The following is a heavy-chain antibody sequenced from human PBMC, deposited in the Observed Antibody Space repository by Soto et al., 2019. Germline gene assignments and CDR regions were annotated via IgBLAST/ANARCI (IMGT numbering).Heavy chain of an antibody. CDR1: GFTFSTYS. V-gene: IGHV3-48*02. D-gene: IGHD3-3*01. CDR3: ARLYYDYV. CDR2: VSMDSDTI. J-gene: IGHJ6*02. Sequence: GSLRLSCAASGFTFSTYSMNWVRQAPGKGLEWIAYVSMDSDTIHYADSVKGRFTISRDDAENSLFLQMNSLRDEDTATYYCARLYYDYVWGQGTTVTVSS.